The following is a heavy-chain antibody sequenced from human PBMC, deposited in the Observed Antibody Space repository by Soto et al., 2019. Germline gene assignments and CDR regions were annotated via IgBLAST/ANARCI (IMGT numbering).Heavy chain of an antibody. J-gene: IGHJ6*02. CDR3: ARAVGATPYYYYGMDV. Sequence: GASVKVSCKGSCYTLSSYGISWGRQAPGQGLEWMGWISAYNGNTNYAQKLQGRVTMTTDTSTSTAYMELRSLRSDDTAVYYCARAVGATPYYYYGMDVWGQGTTVTVSS. D-gene: IGHD1-26*01. CDR1: CYTLSSYG. CDR2: ISAYNGNT. V-gene: IGHV1-18*04.